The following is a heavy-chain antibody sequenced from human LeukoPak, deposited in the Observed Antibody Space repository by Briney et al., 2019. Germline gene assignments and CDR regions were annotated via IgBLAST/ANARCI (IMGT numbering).Heavy chain of an antibody. CDR1: GFTFSSYA. V-gene: IGHV3-30-3*01. J-gene: IGHJ4*02. CDR3: ARVGIIVAAGTSDY. CDR2: ISYDGSNK. Sequence: GGSLRLSCAASGFTFSSYAMHWVRQAPGKGLEWVAVISYDGSNKYYADSVKGRFTISRDNSKNTLYLQMNSLRAEDTAVYYCARVGIIVAAGTSDYWGQGTLVTVSS. D-gene: IGHD6-13*01.